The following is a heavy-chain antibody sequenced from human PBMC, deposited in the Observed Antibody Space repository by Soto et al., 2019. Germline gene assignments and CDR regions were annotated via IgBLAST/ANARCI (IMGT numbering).Heavy chain of an antibody. J-gene: IGHJ4*02. Sequence: QVQLVQSGAEVKKPGASVKVSCKASGYTFTTYAVHWVRQAPGQRLEWMGWINPANGNTEYSVRFQGRVTITRDTSANTVYLELSSLESEDTSVYYCAKDGSPDRAGHSNYKHWGQGTLVTVSS. D-gene: IGHD3-10*01. CDR3: AKDGSPDRAGHSNYKH. V-gene: IGHV1-3*01. CDR2: INPANGNT. CDR1: GYTFTTYA.